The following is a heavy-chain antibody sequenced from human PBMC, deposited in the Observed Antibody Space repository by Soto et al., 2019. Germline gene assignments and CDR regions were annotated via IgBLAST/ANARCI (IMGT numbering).Heavy chain of an antibody. CDR3: ASIRCITESPFYFDY. CDR2: ISPGDSDT. CDR1: GYSFTSYL. V-gene: IGHV5-51*01. J-gene: IGHJ4*02. Sequence: PGESLKISCKGSGYSFTSYLIGWVRQMPGKGLEWMGIISPGDSDTRYRTSFQGQVTFSADKAICTAYLLWSNLKASDNDLYYTASIRCITESPFYFDYWGQRSLVCVSS. D-gene: IGHD1-20*01.